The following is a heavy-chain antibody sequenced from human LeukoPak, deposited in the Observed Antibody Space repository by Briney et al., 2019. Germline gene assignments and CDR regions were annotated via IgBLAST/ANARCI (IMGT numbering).Heavy chain of an antibody. CDR2: IYYSGST. D-gene: IGHD3-3*01. J-gene: IGHJ4*02. Sequence: PSETLSLTCTVSGGSFSSSSYYWGWIRQPPGKGPEWIGSIYYSGSTYYNPSLKSRVTISVDTSKNQFSLKLSSVTAADTAVYYCARGFSPYDFWSGYHFDYWGQGTLVTVSS. CDR3: ARGFSPYDFWSGYHFDY. V-gene: IGHV4-39*07. CDR1: GGSFSSSSYY.